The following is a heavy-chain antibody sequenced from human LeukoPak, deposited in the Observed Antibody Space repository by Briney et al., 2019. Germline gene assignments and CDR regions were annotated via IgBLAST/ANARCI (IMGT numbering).Heavy chain of an antibody. V-gene: IGHV4-39*07. J-gene: IGHJ5*02. CDR3: ARDPEYSSGWYNWFDP. CDR2: IYYSGST. D-gene: IGHD6-19*01. Sequence: PSETLSLTCTVSGGSISSSSYYWGWIRQPPGKGLEWIGSIYYSGSTYYNPSLKSRVTISVDTSKNQFSLKLSSVTAADTAVYYCARDPEYSSGWYNWFDPWGQGTLVTVSS. CDR1: GGSISSSSYY.